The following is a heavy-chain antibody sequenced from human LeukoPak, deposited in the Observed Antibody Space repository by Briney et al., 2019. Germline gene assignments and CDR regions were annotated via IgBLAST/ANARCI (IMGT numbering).Heavy chain of an antibody. Sequence: ASVKVSCRTSGYTFSDYFLHWARQAPGQGLEWMGQINPYTGETIFAQKFQTRVTLTRDTSISAAYMELTRLKSDDAAVFYCARAQTADHPFDFWGQGTLVTVSS. D-gene: IGHD7-27*01. CDR1: GYTFSDYF. CDR2: INPYTGET. J-gene: IGHJ4*01. CDR3: ARAQTADHPFDF. V-gene: IGHV1-2*06.